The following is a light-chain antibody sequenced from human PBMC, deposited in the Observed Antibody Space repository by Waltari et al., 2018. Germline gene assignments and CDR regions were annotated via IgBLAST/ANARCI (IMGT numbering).Light chain of an antibody. V-gene: IGLV2-14*03. CDR2: DVS. CDR3: SSYISSSTLEL. Sequence: QSALTQPASVSGSPGQSITIPCTGTSSDVGAYNYVSWYHQHPGKAPKHMIFDVSNRPSGVANRLSGSKSGNTAALTISGLQAEDDADYYCSSYISSSTLELFGGGTSLTVL. CDR1: SSDVGAYNY. J-gene: IGLJ2*01.